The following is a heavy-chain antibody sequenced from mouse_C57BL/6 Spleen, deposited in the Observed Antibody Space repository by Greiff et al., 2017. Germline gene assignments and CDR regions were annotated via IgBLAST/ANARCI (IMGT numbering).Heavy chain of an antibody. CDR3: ARLGYYGTPFAY. Sequence: VQLQQPGAELVRPGSSVKLSCKASGYTFTSYRMHRVKQRPIQGLEWIGNIDSSDSETHYNQKYKDKATLNVDKSSSTAYMLLSSLTSEDSAVYYCARLGYYGTPFAYWGQGTLVTVSA. V-gene: IGHV1-52*01. J-gene: IGHJ3*01. D-gene: IGHD1-1*01. CDR1: GYTFTSYR. CDR2: IDSSDSET.